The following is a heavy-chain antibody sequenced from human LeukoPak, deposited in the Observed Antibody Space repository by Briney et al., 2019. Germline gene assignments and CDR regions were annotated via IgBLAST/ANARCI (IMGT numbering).Heavy chain of an antibody. J-gene: IGHJ6*03. Sequence: SETLSLTCAVYGGSFSGYYWSWIRQPPGKGLEWIGEINHSGSTNYNPSLKSRVTISVDKSKNQFSLKLSSVTAADTAVYYCASKKWLRLGHYYYYYYMDVWGKGTTVTVSS. D-gene: IGHD5-12*01. V-gene: IGHV4-34*01. CDR3: ASKKWLRLGHYYYYYYMDV. CDR2: INHSGST. CDR1: GGSFSGYY.